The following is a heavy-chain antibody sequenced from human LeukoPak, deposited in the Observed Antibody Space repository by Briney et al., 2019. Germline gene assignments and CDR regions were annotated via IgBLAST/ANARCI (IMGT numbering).Heavy chain of an antibody. CDR2: IYYSGST. Sequence: SETLSLTCTVSGGSISSYYWSWIRQAPGKGLEWIGYIYYSGSTNYNASLKSRVTISLDTSKNQFSLKLTSVTAADTAVYYCARDRMITFGGIIVPNWYFDLWGRGTLVTVSS. CDR1: GGSISSYY. D-gene: IGHD3-16*02. CDR3: ARDRMITFGGIIVPNWYFDL. V-gene: IGHV4-59*01. J-gene: IGHJ2*01.